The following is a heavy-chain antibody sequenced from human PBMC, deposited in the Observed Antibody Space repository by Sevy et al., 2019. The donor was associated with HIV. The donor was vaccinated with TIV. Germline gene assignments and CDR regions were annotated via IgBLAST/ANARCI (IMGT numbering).Heavy chain of an antibody. CDR2: MYYSGST. CDR3: ARDSPYSSTAGSRGRIAFDI. V-gene: IGHV4-59*01. J-gene: IGHJ3*02. Sequence: SETLSLTCAVSGGSISSYYWSWIRQPPGKGLEWIGYMYYSGSTNYNPSLKSRVTISVDTSKNQLSLKLGSVTAADTALYYCARDSPYSSTAGSRGRIAFDIWGQGTMVTVSS. D-gene: IGHD6-13*01. CDR1: GGSISSYY.